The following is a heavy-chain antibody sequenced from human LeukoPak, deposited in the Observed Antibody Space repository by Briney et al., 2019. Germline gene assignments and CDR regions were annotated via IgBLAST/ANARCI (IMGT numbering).Heavy chain of an antibody. Sequence: PSETLSLTCTVSGYSISSGYYWSWIRQPPGKGLEWIGEINHSGSTNYNPSLKSRVTISVDTSKNQFSLKLSSVTAADTAVYYCARRRGLLWFGESKGNWFDPWGQGTLVTVSS. J-gene: IGHJ5*02. V-gene: IGHV4-38-2*02. CDR2: INHSGST. CDR3: ARRRGLLWFGESKGNWFDP. CDR1: GYSISSGYY. D-gene: IGHD3-10*01.